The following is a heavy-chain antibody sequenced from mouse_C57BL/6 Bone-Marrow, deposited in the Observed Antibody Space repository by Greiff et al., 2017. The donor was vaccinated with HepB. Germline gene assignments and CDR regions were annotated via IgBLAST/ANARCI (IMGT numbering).Heavy chain of an antibody. CDR1: GYSITSGYY. CDR2: ISYDGSN. V-gene: IGHV3-6*01. D-gene: IGHD3-2*02. J-gene: IGHJ3*01. Sequence: EVHLVESGPGLVKPSQSLSLTCSVTGYSITSGYYWNWIRQFPGNKLEWMGYISYDGSNNYNPSLKNRISITRDTSKNQFFLKLNSVTTEDTATYYCARPETAQATWFAYWGQGTLVTVSA. CDR3: ARPETAQATWFAY.